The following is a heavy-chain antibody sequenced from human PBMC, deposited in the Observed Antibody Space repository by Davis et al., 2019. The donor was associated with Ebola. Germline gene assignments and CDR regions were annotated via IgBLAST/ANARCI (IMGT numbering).Heavy chain of an antibody. V-gene: IGHV1-46*01. CDR2: INPSGGST. D-gene: IGHD3-10*01. CDR1: GYTFTSYY. J-gene: IGHJ4*02. CDR3: ARDRSGGSGRGSDY. Sequence: AASVKVSCKASGYTFTSYYMHWVRQAPGQGLEWMGIINPSGGSTSYAQKFQGRVTITADKSTSTAYMELSSLRSEDTAVYYCARDRSGGSGRGSDYWGQGTLVTVSS.